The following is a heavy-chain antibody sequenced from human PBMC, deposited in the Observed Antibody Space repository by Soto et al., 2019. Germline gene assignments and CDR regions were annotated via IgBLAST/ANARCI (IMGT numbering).Heavy chain of an antibody. V-gene: IGHV1-18*01. CDR1: GYTFTSYG. CDR2: ISAYNGNT. Sequence: ASVKVSCKASGYTFTSYGISWVRQAPGQGLEWMGWISAYNGNTNYAQKLQGRVTMTTDTSTSTAYMELRSLRSEDTAVYYCARTAVGSKTYYYGSSEFDYWGQGTLVTVSS. CDR3: ARTAVGSKTYYYGSSEFDY. J-gene: IGHJ4*02. D-gene: IGHD3-10*01.